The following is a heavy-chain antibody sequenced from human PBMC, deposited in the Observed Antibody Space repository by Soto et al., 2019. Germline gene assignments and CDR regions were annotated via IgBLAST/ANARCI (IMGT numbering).Heavy chain of an antibody. D-gene: IGHD6-6*01. CDR1: GGSISSSNYY. V-gene: IGHV4-39*02. J-gene: IGHJ6*03. Sequence: QLQLQESGPGLEKPSETLSLTCTVSGGSISSSNYYWGWIRQPPGKGLEWIGSVYYSGNTYYNPSLKRRGAMFADTSNNHIALKERAVTAADTAVYYCSRHSISYYYMDVWGEGTTVTVSS. CDR3: SRHSISYYYMDV. CDR2: VYYSGNT.